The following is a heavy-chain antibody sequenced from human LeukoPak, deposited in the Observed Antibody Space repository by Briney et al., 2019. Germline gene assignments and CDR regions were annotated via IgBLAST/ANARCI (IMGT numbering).Heavy chain of an antibody. J-gene: IGHJ4*02. V-gene: IGHV3-23*01. CDR1: GXTFXXXG. D-gene: IGHD7-27*01. CDR3: AQDLAWGAFDH. CDR2: ISPSGGGT. Sequence: GXTFXXXGMNWVRQAPGKGLEWVSGISPSGGGTYYADSVKGRFTISRDDSKNTLSLQMNSLRVEDTAVYYCAQDLAWGAFDHWGQGTLVTVSS.